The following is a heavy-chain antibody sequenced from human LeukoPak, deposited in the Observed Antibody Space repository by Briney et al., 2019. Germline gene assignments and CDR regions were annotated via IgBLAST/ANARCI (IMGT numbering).Heavy chain of an antibody. D-gene: IGHD3-3*01. J-gene: IGHJ3*02. CDR3: ATSTYYDFWSGYYPDAFDI. CDR1: GFTFSSYA. CDR2: ISGSGGST. V-gene: IGHV3-23*01. Sequence: GGSLRLSCAASGFTFSSYAMSWVRQAPGKGLEWVSAISGSGGSTYYADSVKGRFTISRDNSKNTLYLQMNSLRAEDTAVYYCATSTYYDFWSGYYPDAFDIWGQGTMVTVSS.